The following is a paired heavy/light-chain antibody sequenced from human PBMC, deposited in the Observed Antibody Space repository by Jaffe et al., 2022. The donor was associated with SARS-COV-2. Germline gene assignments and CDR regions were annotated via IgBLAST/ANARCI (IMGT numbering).Light chain of an antibody. V-gene: IGKV1-33*01. J-gene: IGKJ2*01. CDR2: DAS. Sequence: DIQMTQSPSSLSASVGDRVTITCQASQDISNYLNWYQQKPGKAPKLLIYDASNLETGVPSRFSGSGSGTDYTFTISSLQPEDIATYYCQQHENLPPTFGQGTKLEIK. CDR3: QQHENLPPT. CDR1: QDISNY.
Heavy chain of an antibody. CDR1: GYTFTSYN. D-gene: IGHD2-15*01. J-gene: IGHJ4*02. CDR2: INPSGGST. V-gene: IGHV1-46*01. CDR3: ARGVGYCGGDSCFEGGYFDY. Sequence: QVQLVQSGAEVKKPGASVKVSCKASGYTFTSYNMHWVRQAPGQGLEWMGIINPSGGSTSYAQKFQGRVTMTSDTSTSTVYMELSSLRSEDTAVYYCARGVGYCGGDSCFEGGYFDYWGQGTLVTVSS.